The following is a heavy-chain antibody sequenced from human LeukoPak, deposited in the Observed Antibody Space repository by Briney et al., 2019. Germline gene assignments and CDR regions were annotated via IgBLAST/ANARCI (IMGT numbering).Heavy chain of an antibody. CDR1: GGSISSYY. V-gene: IGHV4-59*01. Sequence: SETLSLTCTVSGGSISSYYWSWIRQPPRKGLEWIGYIYYSGSTNYNPSLKSRVTISVDTSKNQFSLKLSSVTAADTAVYYCARGALISYSYGPFDYWGQGALVTVSS. D-gene: IGHD5-18*01. CDR2: IYYSGST. J-gene: IGHJ4*02. CDR3: ARGALISYSYGPFDY.